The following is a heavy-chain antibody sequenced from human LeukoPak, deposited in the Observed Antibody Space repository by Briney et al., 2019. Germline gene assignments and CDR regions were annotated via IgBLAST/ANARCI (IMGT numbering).Heavy chain of an antibody. CDR1: GFTFRSYW. J-gene: IGHJ4*02. Sequence: PGESLKISCAASGFTFRSYWMHWVRQAPGKGLVWASHINSDGSSTTYADSVKGRFTISRDNAKNTLYLQMNSLRAEDTAVYYCARDDVGIGVDFWGQGTLVTVSS. V-gene: IGHV3-74*01. CDR3: ARDDVGIGVDF. D-gene: IGHD1-14*01. CDR2: INSDGSST.